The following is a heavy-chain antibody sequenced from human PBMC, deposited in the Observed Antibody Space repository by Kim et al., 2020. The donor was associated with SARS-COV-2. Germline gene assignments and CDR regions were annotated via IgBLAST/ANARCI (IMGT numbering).Heavy chain of an antibody. V-gene: IGHV3-23*03. D-gene: IGHD3-10*02. Sequence: GGSLRLSCAASGFTFDDYAMHWVRQAPGKDLEWVSSIYSDSSGTFYADSVKGRFTISRDNSKSTLYLQMNSLTADDTALYYCARAGLDGHFYVGYFDYWGRGTLVTVSS. J-gene: IGHJ4*02. CDR3: ARAGLDGHFYVGYFDY. CDR1: GFTFDDYA. CDR2: IYSDSSGT.